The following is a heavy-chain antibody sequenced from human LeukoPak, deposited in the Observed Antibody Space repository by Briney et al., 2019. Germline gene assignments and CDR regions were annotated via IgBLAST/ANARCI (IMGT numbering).Heavy chain of an antibody. D-gene: IGHD1-7*01. CDR3: ARHGLELNWFDP. Sequence: PGGSLRLSCAASGFTFSDYYMSWIRQAPGKGLEGVSYISSSSSYTNYADSVKGRFTISRDNAKNSLYLQMNSLRAEDTAVYYCARHGLELNWFDPWGQGTLVTVSS. J-gene: IGHJ5*02. CDR2: ISSSSSYT. V-gene: IGHV3-11*06. CDR1: GFTFSDYY.